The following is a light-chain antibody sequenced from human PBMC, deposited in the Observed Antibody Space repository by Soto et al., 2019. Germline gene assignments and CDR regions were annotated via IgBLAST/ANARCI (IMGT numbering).Light chain of an antibody. J-gene: IGKJ1*01. CDR3: QHYYNSPWT. Sequence: AVLLTQSPSSFSASTGDRATITCRASQDIHTYLAWYQQVPGKAPKLLLYAASILQTGVPSRFSGSGSGTDFTLTIDGLQSEDFATYFCQHYYNSPWTFGQGTTVE. CDR2: AAS. CDR1: QDIHTY. V-gene: IGKV1-8*01.